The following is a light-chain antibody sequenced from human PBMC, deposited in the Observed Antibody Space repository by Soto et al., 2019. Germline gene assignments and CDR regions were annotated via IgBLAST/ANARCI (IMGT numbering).Light chain of an antibody. CDR1: SSDVGGYNY. Sequence: QSALTQPRSVSGSPGQSVAISCTGTSSDVGGYNYVSWYQQHPGKAPKLMIYDVNQRPSGVPDRFSGSKSGNTASLTISGLQSEDEADYYCAAWDDSLNGPVFGGGTKMTVL. J-gene: IGLJ2*01. CDR3: AAWDDSLNGPV. CDR2: DVN. V-gene: IGLV2-11*01.